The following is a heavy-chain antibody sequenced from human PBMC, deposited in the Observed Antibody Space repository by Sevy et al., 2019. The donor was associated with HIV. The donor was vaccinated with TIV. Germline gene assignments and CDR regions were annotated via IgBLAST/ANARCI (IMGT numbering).Heavy chain of an antibody. CDR3: TRGLSFTYAKRGDWLNWYFDV. V-gene: IGHV1-8*01. CDR2: MNPNSGNT. J-gene: IGHJ2*01. D-gene: IGHD2-21*02. CDR1: GYTFDNYD. Sequence: ASVKVSCQASGYTFDNYDINWVRQATGQGLEWMGWMNPNSGNTGYAEKFQGSVTMSRVSSIRTAYMELNGLTSEDTAVYYCTRGLSFTYAKRGDWLNWYFDVWGRGTLVTVSS.